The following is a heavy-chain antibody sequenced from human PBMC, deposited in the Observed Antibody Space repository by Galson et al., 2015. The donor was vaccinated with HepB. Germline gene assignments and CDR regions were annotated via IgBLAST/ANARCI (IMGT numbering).Heavy chain of an antibody. CDR1: GFTFSSYA. J-gene: IGHJ2*01. V-gene: IGHV3-23*01. CDR2: ISGSGGST. Sequence: SLRLSCAASGFTFSSYAMSWVRQAPGKGLEWVSAISGSGGSTHYADSVKGRFTISRDNSETTLYLQMNSLRAEDTAVYYCVKVRSYASYWYFDLWGRGTLVTVSS. D-gene: IGHD5-18*01. CDR3: VKVRSYASYWYFDL.